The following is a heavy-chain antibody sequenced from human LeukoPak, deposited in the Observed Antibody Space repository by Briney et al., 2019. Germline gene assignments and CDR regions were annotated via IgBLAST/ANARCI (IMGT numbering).Heavy chain of an antibody. V-gene: IGHV1-18*01. CDR3: ARDAFQGSSWSNWFDS. CDR1: GYIFNTNG. D-gene: IGHD6-13*01. Sequence: ASVKVSCKASGYIFNTNGLSWVRQAPGQGLEWMGWINANTGSTNYAQIFQGRVHMTTDTSTATAYMELTSLRSGDTATYYCARDAFQGSSWSNWFDSWGQGTLVIVSS. J-gene: IGHJ5*01. CDR2: INANTGST.